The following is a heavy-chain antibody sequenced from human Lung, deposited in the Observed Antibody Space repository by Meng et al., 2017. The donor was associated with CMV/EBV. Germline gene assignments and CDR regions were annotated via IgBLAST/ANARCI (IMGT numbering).Heavy chain of an antibody. J-gene: IGHJ4*02. CDR3: ARIVGGSYYGD. D-gene: IGHD1-26*01. Sequence: SGXXLVXPTQTLTLTCTFSGFSLSTSGMRVSWIRQPPGKALEWLARIDWDDDKFYSTSLKTRLTISKDTSKNQVVLTMTNMDPVDTATYYCARIVGGSYYGDWXQGTLVTFSS. CDR1: GFSLSTSGMR. CDR2: IDWDDDK. V-gene: IGHV2-70D*14.